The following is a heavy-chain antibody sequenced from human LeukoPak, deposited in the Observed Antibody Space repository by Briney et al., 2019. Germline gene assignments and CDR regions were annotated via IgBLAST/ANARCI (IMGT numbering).Heavy chain of an antibody. J-gene: IGHJ5*02. Sequence: SETLSLTCTVSGGSISSGGYYWSWIRQHPGKGLEWIGYIYYSGSTYYNPSLKSRVTISVDTSKNQFSLKLSSVTAADTAVYYCARGFHYYDSSGYDYNWFDPWAREPWSPSPQ. V-gene: IGHV4-31*03. CDR3: ARGFHYYDSSGYDYNWFDP. CDR2: IYYSGST. CDR1: GGSISSGGYY. D-gene: IGHD3-22*01.